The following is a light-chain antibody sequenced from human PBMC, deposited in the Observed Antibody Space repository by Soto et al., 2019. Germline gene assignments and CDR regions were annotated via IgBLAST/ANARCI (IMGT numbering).Light chain of an antibody. CDR1: SSNIGSEA. V-gene: IGLV1-44*01. J-gene: IGLJ3*02. Sequence: QSVLTQPPAASGTPGQRVTISCSGSSSNIGSEAVNWYQQLPGTAPKLLIYSNNQRPSGVLDRFSGSKSGTSASLAISGLQSEDEADYYCAAWDDSLNGPLFGGGTKLTVL. CDR3: AAWDDSLNGPL. CDR2: SNN.